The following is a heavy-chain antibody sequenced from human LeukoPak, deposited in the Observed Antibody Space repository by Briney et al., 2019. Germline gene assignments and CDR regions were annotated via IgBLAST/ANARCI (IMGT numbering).Heavy chain of an antibody. Sequence: GASVKVSCKASGGTFSSYAISWVRQAPGQGLEWMGRIIPILGIANYAQKFQGRVTITADKSTSTAYMELSSLRSEDTAVYYCAREVVRGAFDYWGQGTLVTVSS. CDR2: IIPILGIA. CDR3: AREVVRGAFDY. V-gene: IGHV1-69*04. J-gene: IGHJ4*02. CDR1: GGTFSSYA. D-gene: IGHD3-10*01.